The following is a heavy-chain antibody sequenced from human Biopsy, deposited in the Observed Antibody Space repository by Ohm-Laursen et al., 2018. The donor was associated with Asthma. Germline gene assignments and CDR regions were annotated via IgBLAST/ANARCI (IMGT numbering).Heavy chain of an antibody. CDR1: RGYIRSYDHH. D-gene: IGHD4-17*01. J-gene: IGHJ6*02. Sequence: SQTLSLTCTVSRGYIRSYDHHWAWIRQPPGKGLEWIGSGFYSGTTHYSPPLARRVSISVDTSRNQFSMTLRSVTAADSAVYFCARVASYGDIYFAIDVWGPGTTVSV. V-gene: IGHV4-30-4*01. CDR3: ARVASYGDIYFAIDV. CDR2: GFYSGTT.